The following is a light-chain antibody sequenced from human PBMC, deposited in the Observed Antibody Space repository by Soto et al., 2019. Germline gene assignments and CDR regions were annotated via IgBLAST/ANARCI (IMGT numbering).Light chain of an antibody. V-gene: IGKV3-15*01. Sequence: EIVLTQSPGTLSLSPGERATLSCRASHSVSSSYLAWYQQKSGQSPRLLIYDVSIRATGVPARFSGTGSETDFTLTISGLQSEDSAVYFCQQYNNWPFSFGQGTRLEI. CDR2: DVS. J-gene: IGKJ5*01. CDR3: QQYNNWPFS. CDR1: HSVSSSY.